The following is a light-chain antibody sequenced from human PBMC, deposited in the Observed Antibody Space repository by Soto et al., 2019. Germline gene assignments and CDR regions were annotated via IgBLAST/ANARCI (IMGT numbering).Light chain of an antibody. CDR2: WAS. CDR3: QQYYSTPLT. V-gene: IGKV4-1*01. J-gene: IGKJ4*01. Sequence: DIVMTQSPDSLAVSLGERATINCKSSQSVLYSSNNKNYLAWYQQKSGQPPKLLIYWASTRESGVPDRFSGSGSGTDFTLTISSXQAEDVAAYLCQQYYSTPLTFGGGTKVDIK. CDR1: QSVLYSSNNKNY.